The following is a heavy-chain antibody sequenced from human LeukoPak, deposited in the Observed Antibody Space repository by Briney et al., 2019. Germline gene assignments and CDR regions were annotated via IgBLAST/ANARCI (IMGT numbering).Heavy chain of an antibody. D-gene: IGHD4-17*01. CDR3: AKHKENYGDSCLDDY. CDR1: GFSVSNNY. V-gene: IGHV3-53*01. J-gene: IGHJ4*02. CDR2: IYSRGGT. Sequence: AGGSLRLSCAVSGFSVSNNYMNWVRQAPGKGLEWVSLIYSRGGTSYADSVKGRLTISRDNSKNTLYLQMNSLRGEDTAVYYCAKHKENYGDSCLDDYWGQGTLVTVSS.